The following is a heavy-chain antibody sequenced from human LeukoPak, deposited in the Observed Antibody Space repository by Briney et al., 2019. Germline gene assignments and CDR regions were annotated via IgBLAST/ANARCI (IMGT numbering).Heavy chain of an antibody. CDR2: IIPILGIA. CDR3: ARDFRAAAGRGDFDYAFDI. CDR1: GGTFSSYA. J-gene: IGHJ3*02. Sequence: SVKVSCKGSGGTFSSYAISWVRQAPGQGLEWMGRIIPILGIANYAQKFQGRVTITADESTSTAYMELSSLRSEDTAVYYCARDFRAAAGRGDFDYAFDIWGQGTMVTVSS. V-gene: IGHV1-69*04. D-gene: IGHD6-13*01.